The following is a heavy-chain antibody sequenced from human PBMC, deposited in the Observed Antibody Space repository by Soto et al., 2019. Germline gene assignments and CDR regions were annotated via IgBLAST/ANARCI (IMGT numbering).Heavy chain of an antibody. J-gene: IGHJ4*02. CDR3: VRDWRDGYDHSFNH. CDR1: GFTFNSYY. CDR2: IKPDGSEK. D-gene: IGHD5-12*01. Sequence: EVQLVESGGGLVQPGGSLRLSCAASGFTFNSYYMSWVRQAPGEGLEWVANIKPDGSEKYYVDSVEGRFTISRDNARNSLYLQMNSQRAEDTAVYYCVRDWRDGYDHSFNHWGQGTPVTVSS. V-gene: IGHV3-7*03.